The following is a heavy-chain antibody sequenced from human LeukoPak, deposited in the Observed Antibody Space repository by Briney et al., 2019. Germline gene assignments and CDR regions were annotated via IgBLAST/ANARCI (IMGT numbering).Heavy chain of an antibody. CDR3: ARLFGAGAFDI. Sequence: SETLSLTCTVSGGSISSSSYYWGWIRQPPGKGLEWIGSIYYGGSTYYNPSLKSRVTISVDTSKNQFSLKLSSVTAADTAVYYCARLFGAGAFDIWGQGTMVTVSS. V-gene: IGHV4-39*01. CDR1: GGSISSSSYY. J-gene: IGHJ3*02. CDR2: IYYGGST. D-gene: IGHD3-10*01.